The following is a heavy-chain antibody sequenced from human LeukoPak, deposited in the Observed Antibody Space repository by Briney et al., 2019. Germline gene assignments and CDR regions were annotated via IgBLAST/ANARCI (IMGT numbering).Heavy chain of an antibody. V-gene: IGHV3-7*03. D-gene: IGHD6-13*01. CDR1: EFTFSTYW. J-gene: IGHJ6*03. Sequence: GGSLRLSCAASEFTFSTYWMSWVRQAPGKGLEWVADIKRDGSEKYYADSVKGRFTISRDNSKNTLYLQMNSLRAEDTAVYYCAKGPGGSVSIAAAGTRRYYYYYYMDVWGKGTTVTVSS. CDR2: IKRDGSEK. CDR3: AKGPGGSVSIAAAGTRRYYYYYYMDV.